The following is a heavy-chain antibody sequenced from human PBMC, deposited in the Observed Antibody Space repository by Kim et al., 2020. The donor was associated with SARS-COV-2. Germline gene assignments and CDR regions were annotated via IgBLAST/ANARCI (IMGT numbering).Heavy chain of an antibody. J-gene: IGHJ6*02. CDR3: AKVLRPKKRGYYGSGSYGMDV. Sequence: GGSLRLSCAASGFTFSSYGMHWVRQAPGKGLEWVAVISYDGSNKYYADSVKGRFTISRDNSKNTLYLQMNSLRAEDTAVYYCAKVLRPKKRGYYGSGSYGMDVWGQGTTVTVSS. CDR2: ISYDGSNK. CDR1: GFTFSSYG. V-gene: IGHV3-30*18. D-gene: IGHD3-10*01.